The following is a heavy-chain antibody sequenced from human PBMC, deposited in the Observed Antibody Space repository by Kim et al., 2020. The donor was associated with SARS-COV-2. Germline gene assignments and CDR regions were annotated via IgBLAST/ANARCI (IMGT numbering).Heavy chain of an antibody. CDR1: GFKFGTFD. J-gene: IGHJ4*02. CDR3: VKGAWLDY. CDR2: FKARDDTS. V-gene: IGHV3-23*01. Sequence: GGSLRLSCVASGFKFGTFDMSWVRQAPGKGLKWVSVFKARDDTSYYAESVRGRFIVSRDIAKNTMYLQMNSLRADDTAIYHCVKGAWLDYWGPGTLVTVSS. D-gene: IGHD5-12*01.